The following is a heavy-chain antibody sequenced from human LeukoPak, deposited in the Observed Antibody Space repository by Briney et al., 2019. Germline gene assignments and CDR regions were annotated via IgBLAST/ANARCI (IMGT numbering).Heavy chain of an antibody. CDR2: IYTSGST. D-gene: IGHD1-14*01. Sequence: SETLSLTCTVSGGSISSYYWSWIRQPAGKGLEWIGRIYTSGSTNYNPSLKSRVTMSVDTSKNQFSLKLSSVTSADTAVYYCARELTQPIYDAFDIWGQGTMVTVSS. J-gene: IGHJ3*02. CDR1: GGSISSYY. V-gene: IGHV4-4*07. CDR3: ARELTQPIYDAFDI.